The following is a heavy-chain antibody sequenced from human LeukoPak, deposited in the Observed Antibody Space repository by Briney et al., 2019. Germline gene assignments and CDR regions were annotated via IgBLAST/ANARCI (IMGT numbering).Heavy chain of an antibody. V-gene: IGHV4-59*01. CDR3: ARRMTVSATNWFDP. D-gene: IGHD5/OR15-5a*01. CDR2: IYYTGST. CDR1: GASISSSF. J-gene: IGHJ5*02. Sequence: SETLSLTCTVSGASISSSFWTWIRQSPGKGLEWLAYIYYTGSTNLSPSLKSRLTISVDTSKNQFSLRLSSVTAADTAIDYCARRMTVSATNWFDPWGQGTLVTVSS.